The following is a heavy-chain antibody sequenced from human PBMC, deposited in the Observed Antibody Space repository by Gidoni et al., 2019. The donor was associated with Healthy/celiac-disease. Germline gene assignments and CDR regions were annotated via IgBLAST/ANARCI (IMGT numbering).Heavy chain of an antibody. Sequence: QVQLQQWGAGRLKPSATLSLTCAVYGGSFSGYYWSWIRQPPGKGLEWIGEINHSGSTNYNPSLKSRVTISVDTSKNQFSLKLSSVTAADTAVYYCARARGYSSGYYYGYWGQGTLVTVSS. CDR3: ARARGYSSGYYYGY. V-gene: IGHV4-34*01. J-gene: IGHJ4*02. D-gene: IGHD3-22*01. CDR1: GGSFSGYY. CDR2: INHSGST.